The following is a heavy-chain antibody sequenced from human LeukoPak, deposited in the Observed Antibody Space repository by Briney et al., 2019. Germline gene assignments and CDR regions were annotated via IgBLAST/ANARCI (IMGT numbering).Heavy chain of an antibody. D-gene: IGHD5-24*01. Sequence: SETLSLTCAVYGGSFSGYYWSWIHQPPGKGLEWIGEINHSGGTNYNPSLKSRVTISVDTSKNQFSLKLSSVTAADTAVYYCARGHVEMATILRSGIDYWGQGTLVTVSS. CDR3: ARGHVEMATILRSGIDY. CDR1: GGSFSGYY. CDR2: INHSGGT. V-gene: IGHV4-34*01. J-gene: IGHJ4*02.